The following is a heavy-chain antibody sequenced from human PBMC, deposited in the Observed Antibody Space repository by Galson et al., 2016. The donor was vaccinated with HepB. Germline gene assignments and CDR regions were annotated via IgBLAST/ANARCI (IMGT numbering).Heavy chain of an antibody. CDR1: GSTFSDYA. D-gene: IGHD5-24*01. CDR3: ERDGEMTTIRHVANWFDP. Sequence: SLRLSCAASGSTFSDYAMGWVRQAPGKGLEWVALISYDGDTRHYADSVKGRFTISRDNARNSLYLEMKSLRVEDTDLYYCERDGEMTTIRHVANWFDPWGQGTRVTVSS. V-gene: IGHV3-30-3*01. CDR2: ISYDGDTR. J-gene: IGHJ5*02.